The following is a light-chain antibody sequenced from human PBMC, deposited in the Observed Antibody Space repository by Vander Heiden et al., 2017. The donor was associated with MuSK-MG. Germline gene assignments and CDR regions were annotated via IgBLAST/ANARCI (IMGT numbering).Light chain of an antibody. CDR3: QAWDSSTVV. J-gene: IGLJ1*01. Sequence: SYELTQQPPVSVSPGQTASITCSGDKLGDKYACWYQQKPGQSPVLVIYQDSKRPSGIPERFSGSNSGNTATLTISGTQAMDEADYYCQAWDSSTVVFGTGTKVTVL. V-gene: IGLV3-1*01. CDR1: KLGDKY. CDR2: QDS.